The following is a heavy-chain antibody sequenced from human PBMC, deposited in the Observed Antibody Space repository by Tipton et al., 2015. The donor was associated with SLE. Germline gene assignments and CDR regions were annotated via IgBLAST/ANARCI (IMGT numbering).Heavy chain of an antibody. J-gene: IGHJ4*02. CDR1: GGSIISSSHY. Sequence: TLSLTCTVSGGSIISSSHYWGWIRQPPGKGLEYIGSIYYSGSTYCNPSLKSRVTISVDTSKNQFSLKPSSVTAADTAVYYCARGQKRLGAYFDYWGQGTLVTVSS. CDR3: ARGQKRLGAYFDY. D-gene: IGHD3-16*01. CDR2: IYYSGST. V-gene: IGHV4-39*01.